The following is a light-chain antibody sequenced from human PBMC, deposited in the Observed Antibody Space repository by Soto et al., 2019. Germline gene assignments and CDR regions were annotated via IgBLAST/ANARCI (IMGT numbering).Light chain of an antibody. Sequence: EIVMTQSPATLSVSPGERATLSCRASQSVRTNLAWYQQKAGLAPRLLIYDASTRATGIPARFSGSGSGTEFTLTIISLQSEDFAVYYCQQYDNWPPLTFGGGTKVEIK. V-gene: IGKV3-15*01. CDR1: QSVRTN. CDR3: QQYDNWPPLT. CDR2: DAS. J-gene: IGKJ4*01.